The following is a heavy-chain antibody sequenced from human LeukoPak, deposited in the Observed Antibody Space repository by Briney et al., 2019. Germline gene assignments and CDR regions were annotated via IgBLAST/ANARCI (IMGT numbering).Heavy chain of an antibody. CDR2: ISGSGGST. D-gene: IGHD3-3*01. CDR3: ARFGNYYYYYGMDV. J-gene: IGHJ6*02. Sequence: GGSLRLSCAASGFTFSSYAMSWVRQAPGKGLEWVSAISGSGGSTYYADSVKGRFTIPRDNSKNTLYLQMNSLRAEDTAVYYCARFGNYYYYYGMDVWGQGTTVTVPS. CDR1: GFTFSSYA. V-gene: IGHV3-23*01.